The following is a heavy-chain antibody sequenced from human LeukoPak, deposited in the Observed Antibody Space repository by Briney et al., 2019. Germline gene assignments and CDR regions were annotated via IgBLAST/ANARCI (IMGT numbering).Heavy chain of an antibody. CDR3: ARDYDFWSADAFDI. CDR2: ISGSGGST. J-gene: IGHJ3*02. CDR1: GFTFSSYA. D-gene: IGHD3-3*01. V-gene: IGHV3-23*01. Sequence: GGSLRLSCAASGFTFSSYAMSWVRQAPGKGLEWVSTISGSGGSTYYADSVNGRFTISRDNSKNTLYLQMNSLGAEDTAVYYCARDYDFWSADAFDIWGQGTMVTVSS.